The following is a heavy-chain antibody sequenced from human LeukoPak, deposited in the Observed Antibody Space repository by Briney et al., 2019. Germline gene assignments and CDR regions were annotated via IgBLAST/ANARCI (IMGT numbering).Heavy chain of an antibody. J-gene: IGHJ4*02. D-gene: IGHD6-19*01. CDR2: FYSGGNT. Sequence: TGGSLRLSCVVSGFTVSNNYMSWVRQAPGKGLEWVSAFYSGGNTYYAGSVKGRFIISRDSSKNTLYLQMNNLRPEDTAMYYCAKLPSSGWLDYWGQGTLVTVSS. CDR1: GFTVSNNY. CDR3: AKLPSSGWLDY. V-gene: IGHV3-53*01.